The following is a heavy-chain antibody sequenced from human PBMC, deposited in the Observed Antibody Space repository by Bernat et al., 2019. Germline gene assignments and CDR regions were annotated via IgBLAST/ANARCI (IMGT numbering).Heavy chain of an antibody. CDR2: IKSKADGATS. CDR1: VFTFTNAW. V-gene: IGHV3-15*07. CDR3: TTTRSSRYFDL. J-gene: IGHJ2*01. Sequence: EVQLVESGGGLVQPGGSLRLSCAASVFTFTNAWMNWVRQAPGKGLEWVGHIKSKADGATSDYAAPAKGRFAISRDDSNSTLYLQMNSLKTEDTAVYYCTTTRSSRYFDLWGRGTLVTVSS.